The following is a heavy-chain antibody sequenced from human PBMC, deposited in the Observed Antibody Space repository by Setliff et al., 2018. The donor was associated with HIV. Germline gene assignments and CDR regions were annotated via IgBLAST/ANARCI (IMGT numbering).Heavy chain of an antibody. CDR1: GYSLTSYS. CDR2: INTDTGNP. D-gene: IGHD3-3*01. V-gene: IGHV7-4-1*01. J-gene: IGHJ6*03. Sequence: ASVKVSCKASGYSLTSYSINWVRQAPGQGLEWMGYINTDTGNPTYAQGFTGRFVFSVDTPVSTAYLQIFSLKAEDTAVYYCTRDHTPPPNYDFWSGQIDLRNIFYYMDVWGTGSPVTV. CDR3: TRDHTPPPNYDFWSGQIDLRNIFYYMDV.